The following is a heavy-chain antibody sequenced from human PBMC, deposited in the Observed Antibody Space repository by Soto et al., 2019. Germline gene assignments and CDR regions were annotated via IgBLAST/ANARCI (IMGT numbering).Heavy chain of an antibody. CDR2: IYYSGST. Sequence: QLQLQESGPGLVKPSETLSLTCTVSGGSISSSSYYWGWIRQPPGKGLEWIGSIYYSGSTYYNPSLKSRVTISVDTSKYQCSPKLSSVTAADPAVYYCARHTPAISISDHWGQGTLVTVSS. CDR3: ARHTPAISISDH. CDR1: GGSISSSSYY. J-gene: IGHJ4*02. V-gene: IGHV4-39*01. D-gene: IGHD2-15*01.